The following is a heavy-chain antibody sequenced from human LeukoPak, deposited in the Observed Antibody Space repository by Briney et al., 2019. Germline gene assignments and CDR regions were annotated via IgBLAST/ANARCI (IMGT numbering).Heavy chain of an antibody. J-gene: IGHJ6*02. CDR3: ARVGMTYCSSTSCYGRGYYYGMDV. V-gene: IGHV1-2*04. CDR2: INPNSGGT. CDR1: GYTFTGYY. D-gene: IGHD2-2*01. Sequence: GASVKVSCKASGYTFTGYYMHWVRQAPGQGLEWMGWINPNSGGTNYAQKFQGWVIMTRDTSISTAYMELSRLRSDDTAVYYCARVGMTYCSSTSCYGRGYYYGMDVWGQGTTVTVSS.